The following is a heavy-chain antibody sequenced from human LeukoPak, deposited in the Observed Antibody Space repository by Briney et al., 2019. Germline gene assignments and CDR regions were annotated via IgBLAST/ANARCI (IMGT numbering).Heavy chain of an antibody. V-gene: IGHV4-39*01. CDR3: ERRMYD. Sequence: SETLSLTCTASGVSISSSRYYWRSIRQPPGKGLEWIGSIYHSGSTYYYPSLKSRVTISVDTSKNQFSLKLSSVTAADTAVYYCERRMYDWGQGTLVTVSS. CDR2: IYHSGST. J-gene: IGHJ4*02. D-gene: IGHD2-15*01. CDR1: GVSISSSRYY.